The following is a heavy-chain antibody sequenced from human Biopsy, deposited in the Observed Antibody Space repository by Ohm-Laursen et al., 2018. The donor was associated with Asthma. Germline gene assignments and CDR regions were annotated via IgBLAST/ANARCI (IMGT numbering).Heavy chain of an antibody. CDR2: ISVYNGNT. CDR1: GYTFNSAG. CDR3: ARAVDYSHYYGIDV. D-gene: IGHD3-10*01. J-gene: IGHJ6*02. Sequence: SVKVSCKTSGYTFNSAGITWVRQAPGQGLEWMGWISVYNGNTRVAQKLQDRVTMITDTSTSTAYMELRGLRSDDTAVYFCARAVDYSHYYGIDVWGQGTTVTVS. V-gene: IGHV1-18*01.